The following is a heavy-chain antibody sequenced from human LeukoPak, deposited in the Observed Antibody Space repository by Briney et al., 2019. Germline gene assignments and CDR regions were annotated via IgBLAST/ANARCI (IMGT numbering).Heavy chain of an antibody. Sequence: GESLKISCKGSGYSFTNYWIGRVRQMPGKGLEWMGIIYPGDSDTRYSPSFQGQVTISADKSISTAYLQWSSLKASDTAMYYCARSSAHGPAGLSLWGQGTLVTVSS. CDR3: ARSSAHGPAGLSL. V-gene: IGHV5-51*01. J-gene: IGHJ4*02. D-gene: IGHD2-2*01. CDR1: GYSFTNYW. CDR2: IYPGDSDT.